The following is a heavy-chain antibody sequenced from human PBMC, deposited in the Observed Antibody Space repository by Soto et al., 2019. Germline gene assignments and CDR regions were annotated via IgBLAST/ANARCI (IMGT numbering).Heavy chain of an antibody. V-gene: IGHV4-39*01. D-gene: IGHD3-22*01. Sequence: SIYYSGSTYYNPSLKSRVTISVDTSKNQFSLKLSSVTAADTAVYYCARLNRITMIVVVIARDYWGQGTLVTVSS. J-gene: IGHJ4*02. CDR2: IYYSGST. CDR3: ARLNRITMIVVVIARDY.